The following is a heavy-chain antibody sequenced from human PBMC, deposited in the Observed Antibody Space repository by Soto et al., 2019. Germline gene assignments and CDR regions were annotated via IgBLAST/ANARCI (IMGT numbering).Heavy chain of an antibody. CDR3: ARDRDSSYFPPPYYFDS. J-gene: IGHJ4*02. Sequence: QVQLVESGGAVVQPGRSLRLSCAASAFPFRSYTMHWVRQAPGKWLEWVATISYDGSKTNYADSVRARFTMSRDNSKSTLFLQMDSLRPEDTAVYSCARDRDSSYFPPPYYFDSWGQGTLVTVSS. V-gene: IGHV3-30*04. D-gene: IGHD4-4*01. CDR1: AFPFRSYT. CDR2: ISYDGSKT.